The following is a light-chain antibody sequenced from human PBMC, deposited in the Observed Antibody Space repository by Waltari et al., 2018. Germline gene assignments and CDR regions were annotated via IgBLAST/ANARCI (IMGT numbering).Light chain of an antibody. J-gene: IGLJ3*02. CDR3: GSFTTSYTWV. CDR1: SSDVGAYNL. CDR2: DVT. Sequence: QSALTQPASVSGSLGQSITISCTGGSSDVGAYNLVSWYQQHPGKAPKVMIYDVTERPSGISNRFSGSKSGYTASLTISGLQADDEADYYCGSFTTSYTWVFGGGTTLTVL. V-gene: IGLV2-14*03.